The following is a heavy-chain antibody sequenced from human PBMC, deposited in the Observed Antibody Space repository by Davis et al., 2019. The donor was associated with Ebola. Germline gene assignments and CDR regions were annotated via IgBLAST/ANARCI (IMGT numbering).Heavy chain of an antibody. Sequence: PSETLSLTCTVSGASITTYYWAWTRLPPGKGLEWIGYIYYSGSIISYNPSLKSRVTMSADTSKNQFSLKLSSVTAADTAVYYCARIYSQRWLPYWFDYWGQGALVTVSS. J-gene: IGHJ4*02. CDR1: GASITTYY. CDR3: ARIYSQRWLPYWFDY. V-gene: IGHV4-59*01. CDR2: IYYSGSII. D-gene: IGHD5-24*01.